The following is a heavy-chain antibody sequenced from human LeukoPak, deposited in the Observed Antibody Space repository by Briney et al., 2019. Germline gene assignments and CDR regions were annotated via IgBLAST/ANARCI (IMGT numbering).Heavy chain of an antibody. CDR1: GFTFSSYA. V-gene: IGHV3-23*01. CDR2: ISGSGGST. CDR3: DSATGYSSSWYEVNY. Sequence: GGSLRLSCAASGFTFSSYAMSWVRQAPGKGLEWVAGISGSGGSTYYADSVKGRFTIFRDNSRKMRFLQMNRPRAEDTVLYYSDSATGYSSSWYEVNYWGQGTLVTVSS. J-gene: IGHJ4*02. D-gene: IGHD6-13*01.